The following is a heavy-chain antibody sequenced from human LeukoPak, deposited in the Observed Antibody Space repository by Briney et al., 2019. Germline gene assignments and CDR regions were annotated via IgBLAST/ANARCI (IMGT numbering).Heavy chain of an antibody. V-gene: IGHV4-31*03. Sequence: SETLSLTCTVSGGSISNSGYYWSWIRQHPGKGLEWIGYISYSGSTYYNPSLKSRVTISVDTSKNQFSLNLTSVTAADTAVYYCARGLSPYDYVWGSYRRGYWFDPWGQGSRVSVSS. CDR2: ISYSGST. J-gene: IGHJ5*02. CDR1: GGSISNSGYY. CDR3: ARGLSPYDYVWGSYRRGYWFDP. D-gene: IGHD3-16*02.